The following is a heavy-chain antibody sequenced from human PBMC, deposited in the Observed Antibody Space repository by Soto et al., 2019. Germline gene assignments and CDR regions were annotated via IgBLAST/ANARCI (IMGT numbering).Heavy chain of an antibody. CDR3: ASLTFYDVLTGYYFDS. CDR2: IYYSGNT. D-gene: IGHD3-9*01. J-gene: IGHJ4*02. V-gene: IGHV4-30-4*01. CDR1: GGSISSGDYY. Sequence: SETLSLTCTVSGGSISSGDYYWSWIRQPPGKGLEWIGDIYYSGNTYYNPSLKSRVSMSIDRSKNQFSLKLSSVAAADTAVYYCASLTFYDVLTGYYFDSWGQGTLVTVSS.